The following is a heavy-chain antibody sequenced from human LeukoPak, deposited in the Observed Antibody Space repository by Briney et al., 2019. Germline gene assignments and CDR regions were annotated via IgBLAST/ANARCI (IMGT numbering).Heavy chain of an antibody. CDR3: AKGIYSSGWSYFDY. Sequence: PGGALRLSCAASGFTFSNSAMSWVRQAPGKGGEWVTTLSGSGITTSYADSVKGRFTISRDHSKNTLYLQMNSLRAEDTAVYYCAKGIYSSGWSYFDYWGHGTLVTVSS. CDR1: GFTFSNSA. D-gene: IGHD6-19*01. CDR2: LSGSGITT. V-gene: IGHV3-23*01. J-gene: IGHJ4*01.